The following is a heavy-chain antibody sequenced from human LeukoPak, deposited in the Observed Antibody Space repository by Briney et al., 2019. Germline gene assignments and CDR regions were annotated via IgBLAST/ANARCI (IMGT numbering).Heavy chain of an antibody. CDR3: ARDPRFLEWLLQDYYYGMDV. CDR2: ISAYNGNT. J-gene: IGHJ6*02. V-gene: IGHV1-18*01. D-gene: IGHD3-3*01. Sequence: ASVKVSCKASGYTFTSYGISWVRQAPGQGLEWMGWISAYNGNTNYAQKLQGRVTMTTDTSTSTAYMELRSLRSDDTAVYYCARDPRFLEWLLQDYYYGMDVWGQGTTVTVSS. CDR1: GYTFTSYG.